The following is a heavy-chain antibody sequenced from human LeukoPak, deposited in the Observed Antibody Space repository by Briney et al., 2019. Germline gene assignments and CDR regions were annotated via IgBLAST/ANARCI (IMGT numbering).Heavy chain of an antibody. J-gene: IGHJ6*02. CDR2: IYSGGST. V-gene: IGHV3-66*01. CDR3: ARAPGGLQFPYYYGMDV. D-gene: IGHD4-11*01. CDR1: GFTVSSNY. Sequence: GGSLRLSCAASGFTVSSNYLSWVGQAPGKGLEWVSVIYSGGSTYYADSVKGRFTISRDNSKNTLYLQVNSLRAEDTAVYYCARAPGGLQFPYYYGMDVWGQGTTVTVSS.